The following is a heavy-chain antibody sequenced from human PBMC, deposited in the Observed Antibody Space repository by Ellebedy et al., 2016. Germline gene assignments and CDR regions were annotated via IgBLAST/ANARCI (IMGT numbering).Heavy chain of an antibody. D-gene: IGHD3-3*01. V-gene: IGHV1-24*01. CDR2: FDPEDGET. J-gene: IGHJ5*02. CDR1: GYTLTELS. Sequence: ASVKVSCKVSGYTLTELSMHWVRQAPGKGLEWMGGFDPEDGETIYAQKFQGRVTMTEDTSTDTAYMELSSLRSEDTAVYYCARISWDEGYDFWSGPFNWFDPWGQGTLVTVSS. CDR3: ARISWDEGYDFWSGPFNWFDP.